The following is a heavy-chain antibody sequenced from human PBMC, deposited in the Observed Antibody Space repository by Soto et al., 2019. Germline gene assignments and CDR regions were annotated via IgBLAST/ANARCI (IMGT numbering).Heavy chain of an antibody. V-gene: IGHV3-74*01. J-gene: IGHJ4*02. D-gene: IGHD3-3*01. CDR1: GFTFSSYW. Sequence: GGSLRLSCAASGFTFSSYWMHWVRQAPGKGLVWVSRINSDGSSTSHADSVKGRFTISRDNAKNTLYLQMNSLRAEDTAVYYCARDLYDFWSGYYTDFDYWGQGTLVTVSS. CDR2: INSDGSST. CDR3: ARDLYDFWSGYYTDFDY.